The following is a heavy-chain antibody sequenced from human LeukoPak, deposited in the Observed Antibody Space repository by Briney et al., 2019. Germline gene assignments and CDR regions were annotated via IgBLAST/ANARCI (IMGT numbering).Heavy chain of an antibody. CDR1: GGSFSGYY. J-gene: IGHJ4*02. D-gene: IGHD3-10*01. CDR3: ARGWYGSGPVDY. V-gene: IGHV4-34*01. CDR2: INHSGST. Sequence: SETLSLTCAVYGGSFSGYYRSWIRQPPGKGLEWIGEINHSGSTNYNPSLKSRVTISVDTSKNQFSLKLSSVTAADTAVYYCARGWYGSGPVDYWSQGTLVTVSS.